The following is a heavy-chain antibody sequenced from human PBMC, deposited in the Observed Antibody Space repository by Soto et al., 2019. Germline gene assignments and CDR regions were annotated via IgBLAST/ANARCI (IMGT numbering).Heavy chain of an antibody. Sequence: ASVKVSCKASGFTFTSSAVQWVRQARGQRLEWIGWIVVGSGNTNYAQKFQERVTITRDMSTSTAYMELSSLRSEDTAVYYCAADWAGVGGYYYYGMDVWGQGTTVTVSS. D-gene: IGHD3-3*01. CDR2: IVVGSGNT. CDR1: GFTFTSSA. CDR3: AADWAGVGGYYYYGMDV. V-gene: IGHV1-58*01. J-gene: IGHJ6*02.